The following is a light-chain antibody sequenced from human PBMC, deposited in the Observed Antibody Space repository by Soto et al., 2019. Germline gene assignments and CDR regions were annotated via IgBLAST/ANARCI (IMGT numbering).Light chain of an antibody. CDR1: QSVSSY. J-gene: IGKJ4*01. CDR2: DAS. CDR3: QQSSNWTFLT. V-gene: IGKV3-11*01. Sequence: EIVLTQSPATLSLSPGERATLSCRASQSVSSYLGWYQQKHGRAPRLLIYDASNRDTGIPARFSGSGSGTDFPLTISRLEPEDFAVYYCQQSSNWTFLTFGGGNKVEIK.